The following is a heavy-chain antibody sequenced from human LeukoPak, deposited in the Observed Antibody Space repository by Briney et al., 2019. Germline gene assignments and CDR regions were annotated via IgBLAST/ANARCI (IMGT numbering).Heavy chain of an antibody. CDR2: ISGSGGST. Sequence: GSRRLSCAASGFTFSSYAMSWVRQAPGKGLEWVSAISGSGGSTYYADSVKGRCTISRDNSKNTLYLQMNSLRAEDTAVYYCAKEKENCTGGSCYSSFDYWGQGTLVTVSS. V-gene: IGHV3-23*01. D-gene: IGHD2-15*01. CDR1: GFTFSSYA. CDR3: AKEKENCTGGSCYSSFDY. J-gene: IGHJ4*02.